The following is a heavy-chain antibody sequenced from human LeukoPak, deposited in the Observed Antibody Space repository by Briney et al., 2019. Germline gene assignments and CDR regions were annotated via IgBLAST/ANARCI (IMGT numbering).Heavy chain of an antibody. V-gene: IGHV4-59*08. D-gene: IGHD2-15*01. CDR2: IYYSGST. CDR1: GGSISSYY. CDR3: ARLGYCSGGSCQGDNWFDP. J-gene: IGHJ5*02. Sequence: SETLSLTCTVSGGSISSYYWSWIRQPPGKGLEWIGYIYYSGSTNYNPSLKSRVTISVDTSKNQFSLKLSSVTAADTAVYYCARLGYCSGGSCQGDNWFDPWGQGTLVTVSS.